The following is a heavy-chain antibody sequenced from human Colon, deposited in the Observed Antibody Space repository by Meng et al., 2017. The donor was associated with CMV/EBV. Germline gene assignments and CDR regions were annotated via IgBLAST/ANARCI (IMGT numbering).Heavy chain of an antibody. J-gene: IGHJ4*02. D-gene: IGHD6-13*01. Sequence: DVKLVESGGGLVKPGWSLRLSCAVSGVIFSSYTMNWVRQAPGKGLEWVSSITSSSTYIYYADSVKGRFTISRDNAKESVFLQMNSLRVEDTAVYYCAIQQRSDYWGQGTLVTVSA. CDR2: ITSSSTYI. CDR1: GVIFSSYT. CDR3: AIQQRSDY. V-gene: IGHV3-21*01.